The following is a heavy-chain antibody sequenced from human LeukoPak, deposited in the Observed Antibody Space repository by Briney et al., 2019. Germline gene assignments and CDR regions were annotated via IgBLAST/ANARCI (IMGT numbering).Heavy chain of an antibody. V-gene: IGHV3-48*03. CDR2: ISSSGSTI. Sequence: GGSLRLSCAASGFTFSSYEMNWVRQAPGKGLEWVSYISSSGSTIYYADSVKGRFTISRDNAKNSLYLQMNSLRAEDTAVYYCARVLRGSGSYYCYAFDIWGQGTMVTVSS. CDR3: ARVLRGSGSYYCYAFDI. D-gene: IGHD3-10*01. J-gene: IGHJ3*02. CDR1: GFTFSSYE.